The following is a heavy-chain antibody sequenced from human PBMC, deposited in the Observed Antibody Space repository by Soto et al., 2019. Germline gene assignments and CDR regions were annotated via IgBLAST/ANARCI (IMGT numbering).Heavy chain of an antibody. Sequence: EVHLVESGGGLVQPGGSLKLSCAASGFTFSGFAMHWVRQASGKGLEWVGRIRSKTNSYATAFDVSVKGRFTISRDDSKNTTYLQMNSLKTEDTAVYFCTGLPEESDSSGDYSPPFDYWGQGTLVTVSS. J-gene: IGHJ4*02. D-gene: IGHD3-22*01. CDR2: IRSKTNSYAT. CDR3: TGLPEESDSSGDYSPPFDY. CDR1: GFTFSGFA. V-gene: IGHV3-73*02.